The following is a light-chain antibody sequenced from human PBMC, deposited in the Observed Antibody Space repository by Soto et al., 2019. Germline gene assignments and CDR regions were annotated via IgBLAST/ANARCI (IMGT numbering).Light chain of an antibody. V-gene: IGLV2-14*01. CDR2: EVN. Sequence: QSALTQPASVSGSPGQSITISCTGTSSDVGGYNYVSWYQQHPGKAPKLMIYEVNNRPSGVSNRFSGSKSGNTASLTISGLQAEDAADYYCSSYTSSSSVVFGGGTKLTVL. CDR1: SSDVGGYNY. CDR3: SSYTSSSSVV. J-gene: IGLJ2*01.